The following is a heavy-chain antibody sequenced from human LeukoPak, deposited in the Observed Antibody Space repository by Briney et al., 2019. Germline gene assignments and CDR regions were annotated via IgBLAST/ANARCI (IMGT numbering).Heavy chain of an antibody. V-gene: IGHV3-7*01. Sequence: PGGSLRLSCAASGFTFSSYWMSWVRQAPGKGLEWVANIKQDGSEKYYVDSVKGRFTISRDNAKNSLYLQMNSLRAEDTAVYYCARAPYYDFWSGYSYYFDYWGQGTLVTVSS. CDR3: ARAPYYDFWSGYSYYFDY. J-gene: IGHJ4*02. CDR2: IKQDGSEK. D-gene: IGHD3-3*01. CDR1: GFTFSSYW.